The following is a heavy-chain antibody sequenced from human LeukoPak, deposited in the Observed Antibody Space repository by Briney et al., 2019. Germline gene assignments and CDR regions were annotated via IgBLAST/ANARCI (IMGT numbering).Heavy chain of an antibody. D-gene: IGHD3-22*01. V-gene: IGHV3-30-3*01. Sequence: GGSLRLSCAASGFPFSSYVMHWVRQAPGKGLEWVSFTSYDGSNKYYADSVKGRFTISRDNSKNTLDLQMNSLRAEDTAMYYCARGDDTSGYFYSYFDYWGQGTLVTVSS. CDR3: ARGDDTSGYFYSYFDY. CDR2: TSYDGSNK. J-gene: IGHJ4*02. CDR1: GFPFSSYV.